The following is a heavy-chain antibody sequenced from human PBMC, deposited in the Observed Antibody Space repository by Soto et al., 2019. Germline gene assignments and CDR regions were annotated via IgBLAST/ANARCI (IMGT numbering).Heavy chain of an antibody. CDR3: ARSDCTGAYCYSWPFNYGVDV. CDR1: GFTFNTYG. D-gene: IGHD2-21*02. J-gene: IGHJ6*02. CDR2: IWYDGSNK. Sequence: GGSLRLSCATSGFTFNTYGMHWVRQAPGKGLEWVAIIWYDGSNKYYAGSVKGRFTISRDNSKNTLSLQMNSLRAEDTALYYCARSDCTGAYCYSWPFNYGVDVWGQGTPVTVSS. V-gene: IGHV3-33*08.